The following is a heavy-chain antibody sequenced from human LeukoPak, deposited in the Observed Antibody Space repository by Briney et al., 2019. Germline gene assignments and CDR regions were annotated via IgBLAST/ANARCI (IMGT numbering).Heavy chain of an antibody. CDR3: ATAYSGSSDY. D-gene: IGHD1-26*01. J-gene: IGHJ4*02. V-gene: IGHV3-21*01. Sequence: GGSLRLSCAASGFTFSSYSMNWVRQAPGKGLEWVSSISSSTSYIYYADSVKGRFTISRDNAKNSLRLQMNSLRAEDTAVYYCATAYSGSSDYWGQGTLVTVSS. CDR1: GFTFSSYS. CDR2: ISSSTSYI.